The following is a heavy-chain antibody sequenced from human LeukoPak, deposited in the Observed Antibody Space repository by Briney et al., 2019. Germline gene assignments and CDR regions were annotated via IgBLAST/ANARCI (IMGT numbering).Heavy chain of an antibody. CDR1: GFTFSTYA. CDR3: AKDTFQFRTFDI. Sequence: GGSLRLSCAASGFTFSTYAMSWVRQAPGKGLEWVSALSGSGFTTYYADSVKGRFTISRDNSKNTLYLQMNNLRAEDTAVYYCAKDTFQFRTFDIWGQGTMVTVSS. D-gene: IGHD2/OR15-2a*01. V-gene: IGHV3-23*01. J-gene: IGHJ3*02. CDR2: LSGSGFTT.